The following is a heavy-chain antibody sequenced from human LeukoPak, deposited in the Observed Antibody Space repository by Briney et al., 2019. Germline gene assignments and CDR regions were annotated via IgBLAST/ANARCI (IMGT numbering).Heavy chain of an antibody. D-gene: IGHD2-21*02. CDR1: GGPISSYY. J-gene: IGHJ4*02. CDR3: AREDCGGDCYSDY. Sequence: SETLSLTCTVSGGPISSYYWSWIRQHPGKGLEWIGYICYSGSTYYNPSLKSRVTISVDTSKNQFSPKLSSVTAADTAVYYCAREDCGGDCYSDYWGQGTLVTVSS. V-gene: IGHV4-30-4*08. CDR2: ICYSGST.